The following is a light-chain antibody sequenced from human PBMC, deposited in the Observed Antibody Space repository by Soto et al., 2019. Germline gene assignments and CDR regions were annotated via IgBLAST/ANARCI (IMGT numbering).Light chain of an antibody. V-gene: IGKV3-20*01. CDR3: HQYGSSPRT. CDR1: QSVSSNF. J-gene: IGKJ1*01. CDR2: GAT. Sequence: EIVLTQSPGTLSLSPGDRATLSCRASQSVSSNFLAWYQQKPGQAPRLLIYGATIRATGLPDRFSGSGSGADFTLTIRRLEPEDFAMYFCHQYGSSPRTFGQGNKVE.